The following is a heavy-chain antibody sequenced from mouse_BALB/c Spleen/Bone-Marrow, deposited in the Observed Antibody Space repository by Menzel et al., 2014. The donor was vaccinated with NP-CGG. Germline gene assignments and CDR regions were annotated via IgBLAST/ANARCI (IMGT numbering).Heavy chain of an antibody. CDR2: IFPGSGNI. D-gene: IGHD2-1*01. Sequence: QVQLQQSGPELVKPGASVKIPCEASGYSFTSYYIHWVKQRPGQGLEWIGWIFPGSGNIKYNEKFKGEATLTADTSSSTAYMRLSSLTSEDSAVYFCARRGNWGYAMDYWGQGTSVTVSS. CDR1: GYSFTSYY. J-gene: IGHJ4*01. V-gene: IGHV1-66*01. CDR3: ARRGNWGYAMDY.